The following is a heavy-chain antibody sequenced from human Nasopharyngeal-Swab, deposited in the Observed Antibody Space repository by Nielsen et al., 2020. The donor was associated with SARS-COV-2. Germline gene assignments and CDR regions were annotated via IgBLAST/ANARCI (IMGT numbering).Heavy chain of an antibody. CDR2: VGDRGRT. D-gene: IGHD5-12*01. J-gene: IGHJ6*02. CDR1: GGSISRNNW. CDR3: VRVSGLWILEGLDYLYYGMDA. Sequence: SETLSLTCTVSGGSISRNNWWAWVRQPPGKGRRGVGEVGDRGRTNYNRSLESRVTISLDESKNQFSLNLKSVTTADTAVYYCVRVSGLWILEGLDYLYYGMDAWGQGTTVTVSS. V-gene: IGHV4-4*02.